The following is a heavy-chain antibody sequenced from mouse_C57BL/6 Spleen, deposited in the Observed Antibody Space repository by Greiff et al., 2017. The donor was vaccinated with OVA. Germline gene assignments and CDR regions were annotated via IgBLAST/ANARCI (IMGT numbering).Heavy chain of an antibody. J-gene: IGHJ2*01. Sequence: QVQLQQPGAELVKPGASVKLSCKASGYTFTSYWMHWVKPRPGQGLEWIGMIHPNSGSTNYNAKFKSKATLTVDKSSSTAYMQRSSLTSEDSAVYYCARGPPSTVVDGEYYFDYWGQGTTLTVSS. CDR1: GYTFTSYW. CDR2: IHPNSGST. V-gene: IGHV1-64*01. D-gene: IGHD1-1*01. CDR3: ARGPPSTVVDGEYYFDY.